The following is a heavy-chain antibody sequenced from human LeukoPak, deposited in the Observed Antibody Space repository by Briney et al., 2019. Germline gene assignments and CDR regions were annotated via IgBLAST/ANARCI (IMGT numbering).Heavy chain of an antibody. V-gene: IGHV3-21*06. D-gene: IGHD2-2*01. CDR2: ISSSTYI. Sequence: PGGSLRLSCAASGFTFSNYNMNWVRQAPGKGLEWVTSISSSTYIYYADSVKGRFTISRDNAKYSLYLQMNSLRAEDTAVYYCSRGGCSGTSCKPGYWGQGTPVTLSS. CDR1: GFTFSNYN. CDR3: SRGGCSGTSCKPGY. J-gene: IGHJ4*02.